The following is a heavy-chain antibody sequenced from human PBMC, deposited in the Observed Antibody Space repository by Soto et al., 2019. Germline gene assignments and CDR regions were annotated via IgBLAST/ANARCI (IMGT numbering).Heavy chain of an antibody. CDR3: AKDARSNWNTGHYNEAFDI. D-gene: IGHD1-1*01. Sequence: EVQLLESGGGLVQPGGSLRLSCAASGFTFSSYAMSWVRQAPGKGLEWVAAISGSGACTYYADSVRGRFTISRDNSEKTLYMQMNSLRDEDTALYYCAKDARSNWNTGHYNEAFDIWGQGTRVTVSS. CDR1: GFTFSSYA. J-gene: IGHJ3*02. CDR2: ISGSGACT. V-gene: IGHV3-23*01.